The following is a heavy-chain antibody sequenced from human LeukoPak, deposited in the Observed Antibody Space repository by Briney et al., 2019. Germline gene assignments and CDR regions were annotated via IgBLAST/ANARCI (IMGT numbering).Heavy chain of an antibody. CDR2: ISSSSSYI. CDR1: GFTFSSYS. J-gene: IGHJ4*02. D-gene: IGHD3-16*02. Sequence: GGSLRLSCAASGFTFSSYSMNWVRQDPGKGREWVSSISSSSSYIYYADSVKGRFTISRDNAKNSLYLQMNSLRAEDTAVYYCARVSRGELSDWGQGTLVTVSS. CDR3: ARVSRGELSD. V-gene: IGHV3-21*01.